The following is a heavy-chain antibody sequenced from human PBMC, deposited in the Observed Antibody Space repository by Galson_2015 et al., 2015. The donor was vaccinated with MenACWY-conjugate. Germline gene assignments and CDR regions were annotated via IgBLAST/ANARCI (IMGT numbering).Heavy chain of an antibody. CDR1: GYTFTSCG. D-gene: IGHD6-19*01. V-gene: IGHV1-18*01. Sequence: SVKVSCKASGYTFTSCGFSWVRQAPGQGLEWIGWISAYNGNINYAQKFQGRVTMTTDTSTSTAYMELRSLRSDDTAVYYCARRSGWTNDAFDIWGQGTMVTVSS. CDR2: ISAYNGNI. J-gene: IGHJ3*02. CDR3: ARRSGWTNDAFDI.